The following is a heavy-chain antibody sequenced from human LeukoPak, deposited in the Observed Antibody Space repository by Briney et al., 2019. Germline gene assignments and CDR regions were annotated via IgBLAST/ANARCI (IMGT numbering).Heavy chain of an antibody. Sequence: PGGSLRLSCAASGFTFSSYAMSWVRQAPGKGLEWVSAISGSGGSTYYADSVEGRFTISRDNSKNTLYLQMNSLRAEDTAVYYCAKGGCSSTSCYTDYWGQGTLVTVSS. CDR3: AKGGCSSTSCYTDY. D-gene: IGHD2-2*02. CDR1: GFTFSSYA. J-gene: IGHJ4*02. CDR2: ISGSGGST. V-gene: IGHV3-23*01.